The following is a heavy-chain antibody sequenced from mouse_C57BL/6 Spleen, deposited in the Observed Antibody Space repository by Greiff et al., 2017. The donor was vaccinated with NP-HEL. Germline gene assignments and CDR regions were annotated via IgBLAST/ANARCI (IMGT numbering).Heavy chain of an antibody. J-gene: IGHJ2*01. V-gene: IGHV1-26*01. Sequence: VQLKQSGPELVKPGASVKISCKASGYTFTDYYMNWVKQSHGNSLDWIGDINPNNGGTSYNQKFKGKATLTVDKSSSTAYMELRSLTSEDSAVYYCARWTTGYYFDYWGQGTTLTVSS. D-gene: IGHD2-12*01. CDR1: GYTFTDYY. CDR2: INPNNGGT. CDR3: ARWTTGYYFDY.